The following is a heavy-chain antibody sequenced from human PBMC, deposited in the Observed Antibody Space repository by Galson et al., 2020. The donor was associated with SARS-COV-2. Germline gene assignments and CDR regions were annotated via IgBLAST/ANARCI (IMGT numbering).Heavy chain of an antibody. D-gene: IGHD2-2*01. CDR2: IYHSGTT. J-gene: IGHJ5*02. CDR3: ARGGLHCSATSCYPNWFDP. V-gene: IGHV4-30-2*01. CDR1: GGSISSGGYS. Sequence: SETLSLTCAVSGGSISSGGYSWSWIRQPPGKGLEWIGYIYHSGTTFYNPSFQNRVTMSVDRSNNQFSLKLTSVTAADMAVYYCARGGLHCSATSCYPNWFDPWGQGTLVTVSS.